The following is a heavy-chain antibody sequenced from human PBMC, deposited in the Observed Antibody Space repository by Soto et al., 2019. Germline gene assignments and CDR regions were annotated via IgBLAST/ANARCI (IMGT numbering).Heavy chain of an antibody. CDR3: ARSQWLLDAFDI. CDR1: GFTFSSYE. CDR2: ISSSGSTI. V-gene: IGHV3-48*03. D-gene: IGHD3-22*01. Sequence: EVQLVESGGGLVQPGGSLRLSCAASGFTFSSYEMNWVRQAPGKGLEWVSYISSSGSTIYYADSVKGRFTISRDNAKNSLYLQVNSLRAEDTAVYYCARSQWLLDAFDIWGQGTRVTVSS. J-gene: IGHJ3*02.